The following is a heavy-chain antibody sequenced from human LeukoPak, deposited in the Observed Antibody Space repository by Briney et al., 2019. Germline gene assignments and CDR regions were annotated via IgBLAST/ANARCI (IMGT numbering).Heavy chain of an antibody. J-gene: IGHJ4*02. CDR3: ARDADSSGYYYHDY. CDR2: IRYDGSNK. V-gene: IGHV3-30*02. D-gene: IGHD3-22*01. CDR1: GFTFSSYS. Sequence: GGSLRLSCAASGFTFSSYSMNWVRQAPGKGLEWVAFIRYDGSNKYYADSVKGRFTISRDNSKNTLYLQMNSLRAEDTAVYYCARDADSSGYYYHDYWGQGTLVTVSS.